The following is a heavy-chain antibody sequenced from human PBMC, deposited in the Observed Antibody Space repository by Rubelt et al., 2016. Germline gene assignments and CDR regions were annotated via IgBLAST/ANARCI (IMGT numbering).Heavy chain of an antibody. CDR1: GYTFTSYY. V-gene: IGHV1-46*01. J-gene: IGHJ4*02. D-gene: IGHD4-17*01. CDR3: ARDKFYGIDY. Sequence: QVQLVQSGAEVKKPGASVKVSCKASGYTFTSYYMHWVRQAPGQGLEWMGIINPSGGRKRYEQNVQGRVTMTRDTSTSTVYMELSSLRSEDTAVYYCARDKFYGIDYWGQGTLVTVSS. CDR2: INPSGGRK.